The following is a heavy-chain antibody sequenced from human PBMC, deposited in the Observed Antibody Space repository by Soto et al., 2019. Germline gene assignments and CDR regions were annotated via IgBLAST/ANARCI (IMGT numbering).Heavy chain of an antibody. Sequence: GGSLRLSCAASGFTFSSYAMNWVRQAPGKGLEWVSIISGSGDSTYYADSVKGRFTISRDNTKNTLYLQMNSLRAEDTAVYYCANKFFSGSGSYRGWFDPWGQGTLVTVSS. D-gene: IGHD3-10*01. J-gene: IGHJ5*02. V-gene: IGHV3-23*01. CDR3: ANKFFSGSGSYRGWFDP. CDR2: ISGSGDST. CDR1: GFTFSSYA.